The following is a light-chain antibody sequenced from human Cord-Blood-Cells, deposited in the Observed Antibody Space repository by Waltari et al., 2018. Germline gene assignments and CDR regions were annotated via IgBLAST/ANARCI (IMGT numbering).Light chain of an antibody. CDR2: EGS. Sequence: QSALTQPASVSGSPGQSITISCTGTSSDVGSYNLVSWYQQHPGKAPKLMIYEGSKRPSGVSNRFVGSKSGKTASLTISGLQAEDEADYYCCSYAGSSTWVFGGGTKLTVL. CDR3: CSYAGSSTWV. CDR1: SSDVGSYNL. J-gene: IGLJ3*02. V-gene: IGLV2-23*01.